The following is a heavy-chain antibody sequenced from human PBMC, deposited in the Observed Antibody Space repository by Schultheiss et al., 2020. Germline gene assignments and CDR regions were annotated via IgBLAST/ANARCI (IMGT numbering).Heavy chain of an antibody. J-gene: IGHJ4*02. D-gene: IGHD2-21*01. CDR1: GFTFSSYA. CDR3: ATARGGCGGDCDPYFDY. CDR2: ISGSGGST. Sequence: GGSLRLSCAASGFTFSSYAMSWVRQAPGKGLEWVSAISGSGGSTYYADSVKGRFTISRDNSKNTLYLQMNSLRAEDTAVYYCATARGGCGGDCDPYFDYWGQGTPVTVSS. V-gene: IGHV3-23*01.